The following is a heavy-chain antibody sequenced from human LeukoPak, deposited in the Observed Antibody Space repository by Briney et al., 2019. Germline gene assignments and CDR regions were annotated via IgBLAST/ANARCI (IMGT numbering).Heavy chain of an antibody. CDR1: GFTFSDYY. D-gene: IGHD2-21*02. CDR3: AKDYGTHCGGDCYSDYFDY. V-gene: IGHV3-11*05. Sequence: GGTLRLSCAASGFTFSDYYMSWIRQAPGKGLEWVSYITSSSSYTNYADSVKGRFTNSRDNAKNSLYLQMNSLRAEDTAVYYCAKDYGTHCGGDCYSDYFDYWGQGTLVTV. CDR2: ITSSSSYT. J-gene: IGHJ4*02.